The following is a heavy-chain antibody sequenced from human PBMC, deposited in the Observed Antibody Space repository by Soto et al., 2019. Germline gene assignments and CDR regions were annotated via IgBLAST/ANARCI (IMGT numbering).Heavy chain of an antibody. D-gene: IGHD2-2*01. Sequence: SVKVSCKASGGTFSSYAISWVRRAPGQGLEWMGGIIPIFGTANYAQKFQGRVTITADESTSTAYMELSSLRSEDTAVYYCARDFCSSTSCRKRWFDPWGQGTLVTVSS. J-gene: IGHJ5*02. V-gene: IGHV1-69*13. CDR2: IIPIFGTA. CDR3: ARDFCSSTSCRKRWFDP. CDR1: GGTFSSYA.